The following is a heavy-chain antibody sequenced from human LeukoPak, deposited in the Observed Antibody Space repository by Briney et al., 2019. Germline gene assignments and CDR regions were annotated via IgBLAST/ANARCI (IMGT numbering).Heavy chain of an antibody. CDR3: ARVTISLRPGTFDI. Sequence: ASVKVSCKASGGTFSSYAISWVRQAPGQGLEWMGWISAYNGNTNYAQKLQGRVTMTTDTSTSTAYMELRSLRSDDTAVYYCARVTISLRPGTFDIWGQGTMVTVSS. D-gene: IGHD3-9*01. V-gene: IGHV1-18*01. CDR1: GGTFSSYA. J-gene: IGHJ3*02. CDR2: ISAYNGNT.